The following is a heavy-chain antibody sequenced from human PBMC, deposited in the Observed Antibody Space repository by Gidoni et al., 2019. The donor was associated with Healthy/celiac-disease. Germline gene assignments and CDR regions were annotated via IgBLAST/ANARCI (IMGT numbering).Heavy chain of an antibody. CDR1: GGSISSYY. D-gene: IGHD3-3*01. V-gene: IGHV4-59*01. J-gene: IGHJ2*01. CDR3: ARGGTFGVVIYYWYFDL. Sequence: QVQLQESGPGLVKPSETLSLTCTVSGGSISSYYWSWIRQPPGKGLEWIGYIYYSGSTNYNPSLKSRVTISVDTSKNPFSLKLSSVTAADTAVYYCARGGTFGVVIYYWYFDLWGRGTLVTVSS. CDR2: IYYSGST.